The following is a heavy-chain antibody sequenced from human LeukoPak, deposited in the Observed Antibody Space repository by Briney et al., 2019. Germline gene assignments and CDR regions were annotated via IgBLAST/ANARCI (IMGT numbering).Heavy chain of an antibody. CDR1: GFTFTSYT. Sequence: GGSLRLSCAASGFTFTSYTMNWVRQTPGKGMGWVACISRSSSHIYYADSMKGRFTISRDNAKNSLYLQMNSLSAEDTAVYYCARTYYYDSSDYYYRHFDYWGQGTLVTVSS. CDR2: ISRSSSHI. V-gene: IGHV3-21*01. J-gene: IGHJ4*02. D-gene: IGHD3-22*01. CDR3: ARTYYYDSSDYYYRHFDY.